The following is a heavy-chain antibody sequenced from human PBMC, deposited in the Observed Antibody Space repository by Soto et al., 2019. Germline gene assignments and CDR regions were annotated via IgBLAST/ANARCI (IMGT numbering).Heavy chain of an antibody. J-gene: IGHJ3*02. CDR1: GGSISSYY. CDR2: IYYSGST. Sequence: SETLSLTCTVSGGSISSYYWSWIRQPPGKGLEWIGYIYYSGSTNYNPSLQSRVTISVDTSKNQFSLKLSSVTAADTAVYYCARGAAYCTNGVCHNAFDIWGQGTMVTVSS. D-gene: IGHD2-8*01. CDR3: ARGAAYCTNGVCHNAFDI. V-gene: IGHV4-59*08.